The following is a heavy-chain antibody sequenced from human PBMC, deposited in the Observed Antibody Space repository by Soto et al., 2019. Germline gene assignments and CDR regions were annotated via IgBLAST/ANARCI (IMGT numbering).Heavy chain of an antibody. D-gene: IGHD3-9*01. Sequence: SGGSLRLSCAASGFTFSNAWMSWVRQAPGKGLEWVGRIKSKTDGGTTDYAAPVKGRFTISRDDSKSIAYLQMNSLKTEDTAVYYCTRARRYYDILTGKNQLYYYYYYGMDVWGQGTTVTVSS. J-gene: IGHJ6*02. CDR2: IKSKTDGGTT. CDR3: TRARRYYDILTGKNQLYYYYYYGMDV. V-gene: IGHV3-15*01. CDR1: GFTFSNAW.